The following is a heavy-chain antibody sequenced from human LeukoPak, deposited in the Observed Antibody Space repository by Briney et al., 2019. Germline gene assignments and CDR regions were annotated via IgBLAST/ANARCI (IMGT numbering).Heavy chain of an antibody. V-gene: IGHV3-21*04. Sequence: PGGSLRLSCAASGFTFSSYSMNWVRQAPGKGLEWASSISSSSSYIYYADSVKGRFTISRDNAKNSLYLQMNSLRADDTAVYYCARVRLGVLGATREYWFDPWGQGTLVTVSS. CDR3: ARVRLGVLGATREYWFDP. CDR2: ISSSSSYI. CDR1: GFTFSSYS. J-gene: IGHJ5*02. D-gene: IGHD1-26*01.